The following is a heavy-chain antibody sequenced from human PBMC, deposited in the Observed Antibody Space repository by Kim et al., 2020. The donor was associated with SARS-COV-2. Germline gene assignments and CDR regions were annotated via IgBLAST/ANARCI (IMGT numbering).Heavy chain of an antibody. J-gene: IGHJ6*02. Sequence: GGSLRLSCAASGFTFSSYWMSWVRQAPGKGLEWVANIKQDGSEKYYVDSVKGRFTISRDNAKNSLYLQMNSLRAEDTAVYYCARDSERAGYSSGWYDFPSYYYYYGMDVWGQGTTVTVSS. CDR3: ARDSERAGYSSGWYDFPSYYYYYGMDV. CDR2: IKQDGSEK. CDR1: GFTFSSYW. D-gene: IGHD6-19*01. V-gene: IGHV3-7*01.